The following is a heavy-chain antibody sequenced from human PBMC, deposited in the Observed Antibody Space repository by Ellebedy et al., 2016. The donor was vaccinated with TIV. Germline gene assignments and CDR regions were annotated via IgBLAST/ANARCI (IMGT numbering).Heavy chain of an antibody. D-gene: IGHD4-17*01. V-gene: IGHV3-48*04. J-gene: IGHJ4*02. CDR3: ASLRNDYGDYVNY. Sequence: PGGSLRLSCAASGFIFSTYSMNWVRQAPGKGLEWVSFITSDSTTIYYADSVKGRFTISRDNAKNALYLQMNSLRAEDTAVYYCASLRNDYGDYVNYWGQGTLVTVPS. CDR1: GFIFSTYS. CDR2: ITSDSTTI.